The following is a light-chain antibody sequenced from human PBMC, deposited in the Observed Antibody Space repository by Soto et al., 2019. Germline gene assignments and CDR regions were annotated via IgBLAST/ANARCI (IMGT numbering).Light chain of an antibody. Sequence: EVVLTQSPVTLSLSPGERATLSCRASQSFRGLLAWYQQKPGQAPRLLIYDAYNRATGIPARFSGSGSGTDFTLTISRLEPEDFAVYYCQQYGSSPVTFGGGTKVDI. CDR1: QSFRGL. J-gene: IGKJ4*01. V-gene: IGKV3-20*01. CDR3: QQYGSSPVT. CDR2: DAY.